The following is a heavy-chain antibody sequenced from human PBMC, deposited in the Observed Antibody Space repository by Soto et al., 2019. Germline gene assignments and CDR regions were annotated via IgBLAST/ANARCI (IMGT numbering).Heavy chain of an antibody. CDR2: IIPIFGTA. CDR3: ARRYYYDGSGYTPFDY. V-gene: IGHV1-69*13. Sequence: GASVKVSCKASGGTFSSYAISWVRQAPGQGLEWMGGIIPIFGTANYAQKFQGRVTITADESTSTAYMELSSLRSEDTAVYYCARRYYYDGSGYTPFDYWGQGTLVTVSS. D-gene: IGHD3-22*01. CDR1: GGTFSSYA. J-gene: IGHJ4*02.